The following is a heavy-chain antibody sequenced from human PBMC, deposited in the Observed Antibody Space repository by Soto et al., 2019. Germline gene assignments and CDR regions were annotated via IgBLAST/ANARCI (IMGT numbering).Heavy chain of an antibody. Sequence: QVQLVQSGAEVKKPGASVKVSCKASGYIFTSYEINWVRQATGQGLEWMGWMNPKSGNTGYAQKFQGRVTMTRNTSIRTAYMELGSVRSENTAGYYCASSTVTTAIFWGQGTLVTVSS. V-gene: IGHV1-8*01. D-gene: IGHD4-17*01. J-gene: IGHJ4*02. CDR2: MNPKSGNT. CDR3: ASSTVTTAIF. CDR1: GYIFTSYE.